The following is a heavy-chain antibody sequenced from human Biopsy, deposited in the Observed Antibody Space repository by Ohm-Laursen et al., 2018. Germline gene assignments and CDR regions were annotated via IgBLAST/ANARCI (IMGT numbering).Heavy chain of an antibody. V-gene: IGHV3-7*01. Sequence: GSLRLSCAASGFTFSNYWLSWVRQAPGKGLEWIANIKEDGSLIYYLDSVKGRFTISRDNAKNSVYLQMHSLRTEDTGVYYCARDVRYLDFWGRGTLVTASS. CDR2: IKEDGSLI. J-gene: IGHJ2*01. CDR1: GFTFSNYW. CDR3: ARDVRYLDF.